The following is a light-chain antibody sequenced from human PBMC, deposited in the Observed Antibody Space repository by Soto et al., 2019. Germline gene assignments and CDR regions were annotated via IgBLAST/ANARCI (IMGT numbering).Light chain of an antibody. CDR1: QSFSIW. CDR3: QQYYSYPWT. CDR2: DGT. J-gene: IGKJ1*01. Sequence: DIQMTQSPSTLSASVGDRVTITCRASQSFSIWLAWYQQKPGKGPKLLIYDGTNLETGVPSRFSGSDSETEFTLTISSLQPDDFATYYCQQYYSYPWTFGHGTKVEMK. V-gene: IGKV1-5*01.